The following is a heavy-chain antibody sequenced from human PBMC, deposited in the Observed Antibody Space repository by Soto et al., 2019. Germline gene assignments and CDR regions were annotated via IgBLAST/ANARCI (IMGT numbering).Heavy chain of an antibody. D-gene: IGHD3-9*01. Sequence: SGPTLVNPTQTLTLTCTFSGFSLSTSGVGVGWIRQPPGKALEWLALIYWNDDKRYSPSLKSRLTITKDTSKNQVVLTMTNMDPVDTATYYCARLYYDILTGYPLFDYWGQGTLVTVSS. CDR3: ARLYYDILTGYPLFDY. V-gene: IGHV2-5*01. CDR2: IYWNDDK. CDR1: GFSLSTSGVG. J-gene: IGHJ4*02.